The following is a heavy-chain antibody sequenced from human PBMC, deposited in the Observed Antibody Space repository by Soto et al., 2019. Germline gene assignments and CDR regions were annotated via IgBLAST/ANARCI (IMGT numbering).Heavy chain of an antibody. CDR1: GGTFSSYA. CDR3: ARGGAYSFWFDP. CDR2: IIPIFGTA. Sequence: ASVKVSCKASGGTFSSYAISWVRQAPGQGLEWMGGIIPIFGTANYAQKFQGRVTITADESTSTAYMELSSLRSEDTAVYYCARGGAYSFWFDPWGQGTLVTVSS. V-gene: IGHV1-69*13. D-gene: IGHD4-4*01. J-gene: IGHJ5*02.